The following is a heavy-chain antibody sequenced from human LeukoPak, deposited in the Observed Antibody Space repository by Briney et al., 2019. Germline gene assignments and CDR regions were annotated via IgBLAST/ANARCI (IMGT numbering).Heavy chain of an antibody. CDR3: ARDDTPVIVVVTAAVDY. D-gene: IGHD2-21*02. V-gene: IGHV3-30-3*01. CDR2: ISYDGSNK. CDR1: GFIFSSYA. Sequence: GRSLRLSCAASGFIFSSYAMQWVRQAPGKGLEWVAVISYDGSNKYYADSVKGRFTISRDNSKNTLYLQMNSLRAEDTAVYYCARDDTPVIVVVTAAVDYWGQGTLVTVSS. J-gene: IGHJ4*02.